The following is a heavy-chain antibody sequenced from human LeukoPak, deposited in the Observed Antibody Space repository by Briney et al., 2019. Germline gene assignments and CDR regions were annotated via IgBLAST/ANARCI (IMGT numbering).Heavy chain of an antibody. J-gene: IGHJ3*02. Sequence: SETLSLTCTISGGSISTHYWTWIRQPPGKGLEWIGYVLYSGITNYNPSLRSRITISVDTSQNQCSLSLRSVTAADTAVYYCARDLTTVTKGFDIWGQGTMVTVSS. D-gene: IGHD4-17*01. CDR2: VLYSGIT. V-gene: IGHV4-59*11. CDR1: GGSISTHY. CDR3: ARDLTTVTKGFDI.